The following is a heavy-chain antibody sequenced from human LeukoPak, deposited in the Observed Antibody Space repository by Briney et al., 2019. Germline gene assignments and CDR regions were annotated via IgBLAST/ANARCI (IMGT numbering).Heavy chain of an antibody. V-gene: IGHV4-59*01. Sequence: PSETLSLTCTVSGGSISSYYWSWIRQPPGKGLEWIGYIYYSGSTNYNPSLKSRVTISVDTSKNQFSLKLSSVTAADTAVYYCASSTMVRGVPWAFDIWGQGTMVTVSS. CDR3: ASSTMVRGVPWAFDI. D-gene: IGHD3-10*01. CDR1: GGSISSYY. J-gene: IGHJ3*02. CDR2: IYYSGST.